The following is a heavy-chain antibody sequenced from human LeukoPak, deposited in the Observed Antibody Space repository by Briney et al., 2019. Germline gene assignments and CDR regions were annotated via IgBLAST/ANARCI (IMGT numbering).Heavy chain of an antibody. V-gene: IGHV4-34*01. CDR1: GGSFSGYY. D-gene: IGHD4-4*01. Sequence: SETLSLTCAVYGGSFSGYYWSWIRQPPGKGLEWIGEINHSGSTNYNPSLKSRVTISVDTSKNQFSLKLSSVTAAGTAVYYCASSKAYTVTDYWGQGTLVTVSS. CDR3: ASSKAYTVTDY. J-gene: IGHJ4*02. CDR2: INHSGST.